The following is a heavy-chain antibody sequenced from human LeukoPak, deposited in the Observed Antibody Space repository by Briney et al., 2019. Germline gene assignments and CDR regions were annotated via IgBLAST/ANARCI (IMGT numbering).Heavy chain of an antibody. Sequence: GGSLRLSCAASGFTISSYGMHWVRQAPGKGLEGVAFIHSDGINKYYPDSVKSRFTISRDNSKNTLYPQMNSLRAEDTAVYYCAYSSLSTWGQGTLVTVSS. CDR2: IHSDGINK. J-gene: IGHJ4*02. CDR1: GFTISSYG. CDR3: AYSSLST. D-gene: IGHD6-19*01. V-gene: IGHV3-30*02.